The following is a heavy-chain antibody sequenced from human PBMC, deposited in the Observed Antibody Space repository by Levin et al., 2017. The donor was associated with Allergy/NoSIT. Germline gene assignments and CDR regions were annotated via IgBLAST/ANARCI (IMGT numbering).Heavy chain of an antibody. Sequence: ASVKVSCKASGYTFTGYYMHWVRQAPGQGLEWMGWINPNSGGTNYAQKFQGRVTMTRDTSISTAYMELSRLRSDDTAVYYCARDLPYGDYGGGYYYYGMDVWGQGTTVTVSS. CDR3: ARDLPYGDYGGGYYYYGMDV. D-gene: IGHD4-17*01. CDR2: INPNSGGT. CDR1: GYTFTGYY. J-gene: IGHJ6*02. V-gene: IGHV1-2*02.